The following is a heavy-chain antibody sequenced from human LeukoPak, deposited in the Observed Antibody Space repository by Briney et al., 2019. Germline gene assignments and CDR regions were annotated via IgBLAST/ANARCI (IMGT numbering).Heavy chain of an antibody. CDR2: INPSVGST. CDR3: ARVVGSYYGSGSYPYYFDY. Sequence: ASVKVSCTASGYTFTSYYMHWVRQAPGQGLEWMGIINPSVGSTSYAQKFQGRVTMTRDTSTSTVYMELSSLRSEDTAVYYCARVVGSYYGSGSYPYYFDYWGQGTLVTVSS. CDR1: GYTFTSYY. J-gene: IGHJ4*02. V-gene: IGHV1-46*01. D-gene: IGHD3-10*01.